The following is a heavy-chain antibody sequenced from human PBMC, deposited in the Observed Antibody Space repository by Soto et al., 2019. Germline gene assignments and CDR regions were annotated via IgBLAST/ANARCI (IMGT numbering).Heavy chain of an antibody. D-gene: IGHD3-10*01. V-gene: IGHV4-30-2*01. Sequence: PSETLSLTCSVSGGSISSGGYSWSWIRQPPGKGLEWIGYIYYSGGTYYNPSLKSRVTISVDTSKNQFSLKLSSVTAADTAVYYCARSMVRGVRSMDVWGQGTTVTVSS. J-gene: IGHJ6*02. CDR2: IYYSGGT. CDR3: ARSMVRGVRSMDV. CDR1: GGSISSGGYS.